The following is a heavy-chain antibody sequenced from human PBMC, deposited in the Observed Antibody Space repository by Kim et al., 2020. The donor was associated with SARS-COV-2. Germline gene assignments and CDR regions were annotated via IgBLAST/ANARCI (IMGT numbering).Heavy chain of an antibody. CDR2: IHYSGST. Sequence: SETLSLTCTVSGGSISISSYYWGWIRQPPGKGLEWIGSIHYSGSTFYRLSLKSRVTISVDTSKNQFSLKLTSVTAADTAVYHCARLCGGDCYSRVYWGQGILVTVSS. V-gene: IGHV4-39*01. D-gene: IGHD2-21*02. J-gene: IGHJ4*02. CDR3: ARLCGGDCYSRVY. CDR1: GGSISISSYY.